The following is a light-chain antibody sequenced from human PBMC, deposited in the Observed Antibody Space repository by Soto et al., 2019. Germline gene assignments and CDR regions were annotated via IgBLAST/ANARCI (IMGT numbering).Light chain of an antibody. CDR3: QQTFRTPYS. V-gene: IGKV1-39*01. Sequence: DIQMTQSPSSLSASVGDRVTISCRASQSSSTFLNWYQHKPGKAPYLLIYAASSLQSGVTSRFSGSGSGTDFTLTISSLQPEDFAIYYCQQTFRTPYSFGQGTKLEIK. CDR1: QSSSTF. J-gene: IGKJ2*03. CDR2: AAS.